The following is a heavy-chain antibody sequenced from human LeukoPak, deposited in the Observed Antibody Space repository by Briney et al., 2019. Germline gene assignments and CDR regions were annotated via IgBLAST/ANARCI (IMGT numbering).Heavy chain of an antibody. D-gene: IGHD1-7*01. CDR1: GGSISSYC. V-gene: IGHV4-59*01. CDR2: IYYSGST. CDR3: ARNDWTYGGYFDY. Sequence: TSETLSLTCTVSGGSISSYCWSWIRQPPGKGLEWIGYIYYSGSTNYNPSLKSRLTMSVDTSKNQFSLRLSSVTAADTAVYYCARNDWTYGGYFDYWGQGTLVTVSS. J-gene: IGHJ4*02.